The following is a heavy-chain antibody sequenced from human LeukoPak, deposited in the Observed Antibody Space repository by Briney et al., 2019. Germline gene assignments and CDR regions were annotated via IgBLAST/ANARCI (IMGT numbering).Heavy chain of an antibody. CDR2: INPNSGDT. D-gene: IGHD6-13*01. Sequence: ASVKVSCKASGYTFTDYYVYWVRQAPGQGLEWMGWINPNSGDTNYAQKFQGRVTMTRDTSISTAYMDLSSLRSDDTAMYYRARMWSTATSGWNWFDPWGQGTLVTVSS. CDR1: GYTFTDYY. CDR3: ARMWSTATSGWNWFDP. V-gene: IGHV1-2*02. J-gene: IGHJ5*02.